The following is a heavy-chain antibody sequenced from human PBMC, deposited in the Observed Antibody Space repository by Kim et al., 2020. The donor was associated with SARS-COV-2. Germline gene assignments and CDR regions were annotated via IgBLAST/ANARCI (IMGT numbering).Heavy chain of an antibody. D-gene: IGHD5-18*01. J-gene: IGHJ4*02. Sequence: GGSLTLSCAASGFTFSTFWMRWVRQTPGKGVVCVSRINSDGSKTNYADSVKGRFTISRDNAKNTLYLQMNSLRDEDTAVYYCARGAGYSSDPLDYWGQGTLVAVSS. CDR1: GFTFSTFW. CDR2: INSDGSKT. CDR3: ARGAGYSSDPLDY. V-gene: IGHV3-74*01.